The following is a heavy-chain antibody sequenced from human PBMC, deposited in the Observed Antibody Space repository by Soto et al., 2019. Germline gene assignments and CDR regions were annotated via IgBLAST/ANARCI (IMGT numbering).Heavy chain of an antibody. D-gene: IGHD6-19*01. CDR2: INAGNGNT. V-gene: IGHV1-3*05. Sequence: QVQLVQSGAEEKKPGASVKVSGKASGYSFTSYAMHWVRQAPGQGLERMGWINAGNGNTKYSQKFQGRVTITRDTSASTAYMELSRLRSEDTAVYYCARAVAVPADFDYWGQGTLGTVSS. J-gene: IGHJ4*02. CDR3: ARAVAVPADFDY. CDR1: GYSFTSYA.